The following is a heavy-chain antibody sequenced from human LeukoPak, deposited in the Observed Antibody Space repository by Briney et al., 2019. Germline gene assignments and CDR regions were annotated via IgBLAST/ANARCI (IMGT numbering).Heavy chain of an antibody. CDR3: RAGYYYYYMDV. CDR1: GLAVSNYW. J-gene: IGHJ6*03. CDR2: INTHGSST. V-gene: IGHV3-74*01. Sequence: GGSLRLSCAASGLAVSNYWLHWVRQAPGKGLVWVARINTHGSSTNYADSVKGRFTISRDNAKNTLYLQMTSLSAEDTAVYYARAGYYYYYMDVWGKGTTVTVSS.